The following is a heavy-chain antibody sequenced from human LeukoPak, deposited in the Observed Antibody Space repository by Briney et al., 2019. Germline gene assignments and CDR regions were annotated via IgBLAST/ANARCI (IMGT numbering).Heavy chain of an antibody. CDR2: ISSSSNYI. V-gene: IGHV3-21*01. CDR1: GFTFSSYN. D-gene: IGHD3-22*01. Sequence: GGSLRLSCAASGFTFSSYNMNWVRQAPGKGLEWVSSISSSSNYIYYADSVKGRFTISRDNAKNTLYLQMNSLRAEDTAVYYCARECYDSSGYYAWGQGTLVTVSS. CDR3: ARECYDSSGYYA. J-gene: IGHJ5*02.